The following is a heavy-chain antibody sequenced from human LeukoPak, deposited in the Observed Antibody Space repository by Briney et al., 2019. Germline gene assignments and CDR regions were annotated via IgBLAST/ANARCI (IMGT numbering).Heavy chain of an antibody. J-gene: IGHJ4*02. Sequence: PGGSLRLSCAASGFTFSSYNMNWGRQAPGKGLEWVANIRQDGDTKYYVDSVKGRFTISRDNAMNSLYLQMNSLRAEDTAIYYCARSLPYGTTWYGRSDFWGQGTLVTVSS. D-gene: IGHD6-13*01. CDR1: GFTFSSYN. CDR2: IRQDGDTK. V-gene: IGHV3-7*03. CDR3: ARSLPYGTTWYGRSDF.